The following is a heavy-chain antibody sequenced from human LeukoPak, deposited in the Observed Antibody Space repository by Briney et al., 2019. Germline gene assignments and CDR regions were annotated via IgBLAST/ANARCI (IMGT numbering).Heavy chain of an antibody. J-gene: IGHJ6*02. CDR3: ARDPLAAAGTGYYYYYGMDV. CDR1: GGSISSGDYY. CDR2: IYYRGST. D-gene: IGHD6-13*01. V-gene: IGHV4-30-4*01. Sequence: SETLSLTCTVSGGSISSGDYYWSWIRQPPGTGLEWIGYIYYRGSTYYNPSLKSRVTISVDTSKNQFSLKLSSVTAADTAVYYCARDPLAAAGTGYYYYYGMDVWGQGTTVTVSS.